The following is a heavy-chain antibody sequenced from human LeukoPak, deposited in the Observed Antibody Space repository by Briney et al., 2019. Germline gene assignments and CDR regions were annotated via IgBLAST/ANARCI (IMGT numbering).Heavy chain of an antibody. D-gene: IGHD6-19*01. V-gene: IGHV4-4*02. Sequence: SETLSLTCAVSGDSISSNKWWHWVRQAPGKGLEWIGEVYRTGTANYNPSLKNRVTISVDKSKNQFSLNLRSVTAADTAVYYCARDSGWHSDSWGQGTLVTVSS. J-gene: IGHJ5*01. CDR3: ARDSGWHSDS. CDR2: VYRTGTA. CDR1: GDSISSNKW.